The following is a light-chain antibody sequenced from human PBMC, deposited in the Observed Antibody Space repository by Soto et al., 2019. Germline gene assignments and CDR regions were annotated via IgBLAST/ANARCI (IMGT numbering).Light chain of an antibody. CDR2: KTS. CDR3: QQYNCYPLT. J-gene: IGKJ4*01. CDR1: QSISTW. V-gene: IGKV1-5*03. Sequence: DIQMTQSPSTLSASVGDRVTITCRASQSISTWLAWYQRKPGKAPKLLIYKTSSLESGVPSRFSGSGSGTEFTLTISSLQPDDFASYYCQQYNCYPLTFGGGTKVEIK.